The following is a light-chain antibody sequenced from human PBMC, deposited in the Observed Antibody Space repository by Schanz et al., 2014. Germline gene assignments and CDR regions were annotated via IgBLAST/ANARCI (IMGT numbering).Light chain of an antibody. CDR3: STWDDILNGQGV. V-gene: IGLV1-44*01. J-gene: IGLJ3*02. CDR1: ISNIGSNT. Sequence: QSVLTQPPSASGTPGQTVTISCSGAISNIGSNTVNWYQQLPGTAPKLLIYTNNQRPSGVPDRFSGSKSGTSASLAISGLQSDDEVDYYCSTWDDILNGQGVFGGGTKLTVL. CDR2: TNN.